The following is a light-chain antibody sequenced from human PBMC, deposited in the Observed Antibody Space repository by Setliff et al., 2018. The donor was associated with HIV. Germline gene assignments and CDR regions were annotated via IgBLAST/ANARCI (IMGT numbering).Light chain of an antibody. CDR2: EVS. CDR1: SSDVGSYNF. Sequence: QSALTQPASVSGSPGQSITISCAGTSSDVGSYNFVSWYQQHPGKAPKLIIYEVSKWPSGVSNHFSGSKSGNTASLTISGLQTEDEAEYYCCSYASTGSFVFGTGTKFTVL. J-gene: IGLJ1*01. CDR3: CSYASTGSFV. V-gene: IGLV2-23*02.